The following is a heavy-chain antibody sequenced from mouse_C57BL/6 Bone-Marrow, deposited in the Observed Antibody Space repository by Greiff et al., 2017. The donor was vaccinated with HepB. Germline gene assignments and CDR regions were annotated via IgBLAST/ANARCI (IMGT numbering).Heavy chain of an antibody. J-gene: IGHJ4*01. V-gene: IGHV5-4*01. Sequence: EVHLVESGGGLVKPGGSLKLSCAASGFTFSSYAMSWVRQTPEKRLEWVATISDGGSYTYYPDNVKGRFTISRDNAKNNLYLQMSHLKSEDTAMYYWARGSYDYAMDYWGQGTSVTVSS. CDR1: GFTFSSYA. CDR3: ARGSYDYAMDY. D-gene: IGHD6-1*01. CDR2: ISDGGSYT.